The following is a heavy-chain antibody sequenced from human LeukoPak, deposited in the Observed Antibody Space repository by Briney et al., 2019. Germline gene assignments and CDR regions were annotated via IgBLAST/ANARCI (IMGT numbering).Heavy chain of an antibody. CDR3: VKDDFYDATEA. D-gene: IGHD3-22*01. Sequence: GGSLRLSCAASGFTFSTFGMHWVRQAPGKGLEWVAFIRYDGSNQYYEDSVKGRFTISRDNSKNKVYLEMSRLRAEDSALYYCVKDDFYDATEAWGRGTLVTVSS. CDR2: IRYDGSNQ. V-gene: IGHV3-30*02. J-gene: IGHJ5*02. CDR1: GFTFSTFG.